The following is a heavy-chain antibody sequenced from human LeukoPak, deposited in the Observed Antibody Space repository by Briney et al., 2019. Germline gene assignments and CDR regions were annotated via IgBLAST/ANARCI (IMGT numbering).Heavy chain of an antibody. V-gene: IGHV4-39*01. D-gene: IGHD3-22*01. Sequence: SETLSLTCTVSGGSISSSSFYWGWIRQPTGNGLEWIGNIYYSGTTYYNPSLKSRVTISVDTSKNQFSLKLSSVTAADTAVYYCARHLTYFYDGRGQPYSDYWGQGTLVTVSS. CDR2: IYYSGTT. CDR3: ARHLTYFYDGRGQPYSDY. J-gene: IGHJ4*02. CDR1: GGSISSSSFY.